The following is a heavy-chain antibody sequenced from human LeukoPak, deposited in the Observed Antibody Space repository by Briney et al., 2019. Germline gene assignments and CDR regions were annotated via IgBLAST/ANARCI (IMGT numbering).Heavy chain of an antibody. D-gene: IGHD2-15*01. V-gene: IGHV4-39*07. Sequence: SETLSLTCTVSGGSISSSSYYWGWIRQPPGKGLEWIGSIYYSGSTYYNPSLKSRVTISVDTSKNQFSLKLSSVTAADTAVYYCARPKDIVVVVAATDWGQGTLVNVSS. CDR2: IYYSGST. J-gene: IGHJ4*02. CDR3: ARPKDIVVVVAATD. CDR1: GGSISSSSYY.